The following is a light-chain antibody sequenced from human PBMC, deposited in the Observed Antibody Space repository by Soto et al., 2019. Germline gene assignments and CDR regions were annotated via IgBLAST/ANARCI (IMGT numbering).Light chain of an antibody. J-gene: IGKJ1*01. Sequence: IVLTQSPASLSLSPGARATLSCRASQSVSNNYLAWYQQKPGQAPRLLIYAASSRASGVPARFSGSGSGTDFTLTISSLEPEDCAVYYCQQCSNWPRTFGQGSKVDIK. CDR1: QSVSNNY. CDR2: AAS. CDR3: QQCSNWPRT. V-gene: IGKV3-11*01.